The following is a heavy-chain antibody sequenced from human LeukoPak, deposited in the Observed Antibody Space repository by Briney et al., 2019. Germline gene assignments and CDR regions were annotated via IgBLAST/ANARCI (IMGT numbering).Heavy chain of an antibody. CDR2: MNPNSGNT. V-gene: IGHV1-8*03. Sequence: ASVKVSCKASGYTFTSYDINWVRQATGQGLEWMGWMNPNSGNTGYAQKFPGRVTITRNTSISTAYMELSSLRSEDTAVYYCARGLRRGFGELFYAFDIWGQGTMVTVSS. CDR3: ARGLRRGFGELFYAFDI. CDR1: GYTFTSYD. D-gene: IGHD3-10*01. J-gene: IGHJ3*02.